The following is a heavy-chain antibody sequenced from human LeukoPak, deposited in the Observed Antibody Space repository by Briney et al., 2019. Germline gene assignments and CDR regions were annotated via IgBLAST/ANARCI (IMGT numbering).Heavy chain of an antibody. CDR2: IWYDGSNK. CDR3: ARSYGSGSDY. D-gene: IGHD3-10*01. Sequence: GGSLRLSCAASGFTFSSYGMHWVRQAPGKGLGWVAVIWYDGSNKYYADAVKGRFTISRDNSKNTLYLQMNSLRAEDTAVYYCARSYGSGSDYWGQGALVTVSS. CDR1: GFTFSSYG. J-gene: IGHJ4*02. V-gene: IGHV3-33*01.